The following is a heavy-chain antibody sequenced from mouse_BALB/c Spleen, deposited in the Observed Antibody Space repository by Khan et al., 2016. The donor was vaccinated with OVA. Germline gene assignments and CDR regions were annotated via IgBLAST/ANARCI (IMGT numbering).Heavy chain of an antibody. J-gene: IGHJ3*01. CDR2: INPSDSES. CDR1: GYTFTSYW. Sequence: QVQLQQPGAELVRPGASVKLSCKASGYTFTSYWMNWVRQRPRQGLEWIGKINPSDSESHYNQMFKDKATLTVDKSSGTAYMTLSSLPSEDSADYYCARREKFGYDPSWFAYWGQGTLVTVSA. CDR3: ARREKFGYDPSWFAY. V-gene: IGHV1-52*01. D-gene: IGHD2-2*01.